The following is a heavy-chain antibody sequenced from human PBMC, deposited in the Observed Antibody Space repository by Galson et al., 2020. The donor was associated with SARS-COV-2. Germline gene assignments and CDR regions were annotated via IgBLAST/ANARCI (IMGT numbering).Heavy chain of an antibody. CDR1: GYTFTSYG. CDR2: ISAYNGNT. Sequence: ASVKVSCKASGYTFTSYGISWVRQAPGQGLEWMGWISAYNGNTNYAQKLQGRVTMTTDTSTSTAYMELRSLRSDDTAVYYCARDRSFYYARDYYYGMDVWGQGTLVTVSS. D-gene: IGHD3-10*01. V-gene: IGHV1-18*04. CDR3: ARDRSFYYARDYYYGMDV. J-gene: IGHJ6*02.